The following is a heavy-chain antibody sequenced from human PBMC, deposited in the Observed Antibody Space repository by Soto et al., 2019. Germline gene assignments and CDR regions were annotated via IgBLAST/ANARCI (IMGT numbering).Heavy chain of an antibody. J-gene: IGHJ4*02. CDR3: AREKTAMVAVDY. V-gene: IGHV3-11*01. CDR2: ITSSGSTI. Sequence: GGSLRLSCAASGFTFSDYYMSWIRQAPGKGLEWVSYITSSGSTIYYADSVKGRFTISRDNAKNSLYLQMNSLRAEDTAVYYCAREKTAMVAVDYWGQGTLVTVSS. D-gene: IGHD5-18*01. CDR1: GFTFSDYY.